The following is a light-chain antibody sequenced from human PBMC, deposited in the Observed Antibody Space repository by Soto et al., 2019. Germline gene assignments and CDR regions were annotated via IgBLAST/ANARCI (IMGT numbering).Light chain of an antibody. CDR3: QQSYNSPPIT. CDR1: QGISSY. V-gene: IGKV1-39*01. CDR2: SAS. Sequence: DIQLTQSPSSLSASVGARVTITCRVSQGISSYLNWYRQKPGKVHKLLIYSASNLQSGVPSRFSGSGSGTDFTLTISSLQPQDFATYYCQQSYNSPPITFGQGTRVDNK. J-gene: IGKJ5*01.